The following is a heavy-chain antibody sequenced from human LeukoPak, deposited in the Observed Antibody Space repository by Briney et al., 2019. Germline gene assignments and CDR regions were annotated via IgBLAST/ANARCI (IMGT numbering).Heavy chain of an antibody. J-gene: IGHJ4*02. CDR2: ICYSGST. D-gene: IGHD1-26*01. CDR3: ARQASGSYYAGCDY. Sequence: SETLSLTCTASGGSISSSSYYWGWIRQPPGKGLEWIGSICYSGSTYYNPSLKSRVTISVDTSKNQFSLKLSSVTAADTAVYYCARQASGSYYAGCDYWGQGTLVTVSS. CDR1: GGSISSSSYY. V-gene: IGHV4-39*01.